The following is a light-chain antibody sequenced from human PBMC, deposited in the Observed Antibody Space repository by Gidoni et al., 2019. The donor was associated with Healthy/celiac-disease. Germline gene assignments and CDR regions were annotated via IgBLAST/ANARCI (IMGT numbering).Light chain of an antibody. V-gene: IGKV3-11*01. CDR1: QSVSSY. Sequence: IVLTQSPATLYLSPGERATLSCRASQSVSSYLAWYQQKPGQSPRLLIYDASNRATGSPARFSGSGSGTDVTLTISSLEPEDFAVYYCQQRSNWPPLTFGGGTKVEIK. CDR3: QQRSNWPPLT. CDR2: DAS. J-gene: IGKJ4*01.